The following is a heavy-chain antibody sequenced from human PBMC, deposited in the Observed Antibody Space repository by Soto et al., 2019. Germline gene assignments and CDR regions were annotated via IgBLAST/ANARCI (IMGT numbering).Heavy chain of an antibody. J-gene: IGHJ6*03. CDR1: GGSFSGYY. D-gene: IGHD2-2*03. V-gene: IGHV4-34*01. CDR3: AGLDIVVVPAAIHGYMDV. Sequence: SETLSLTCAVYGGSFSGYYWSWIRQPPGKGLEWIGEINHSGSTNYNPSLKSRVTISVDTSKNQFSLKLSSVTAADTAVYYCAGLDIVVVPAAIHGYMDVWGKGTTVTVSS. CDR2: INHSGST.